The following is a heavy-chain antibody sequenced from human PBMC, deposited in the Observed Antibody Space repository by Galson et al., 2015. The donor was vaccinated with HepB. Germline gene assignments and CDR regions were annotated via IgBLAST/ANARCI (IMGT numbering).Heavy chain of an antibody. CDR1: GGSISSYY. J-gene: IGHJ4*02. Sequence: ETLSLTCTVSGGSISSYYWSWIRQPSGKGLEWLGYIYYSGSTNYNPSLKSRVTISVDTSKNQFSLKLSSVTAADTAVYYCARDSYNGVDWGQGTLVTVSS. CDR2: IYYSGST. CDR3: ARDSYNGVD. D-gene: IGHD2-8*01. V-gene: IGHV4-59*01.